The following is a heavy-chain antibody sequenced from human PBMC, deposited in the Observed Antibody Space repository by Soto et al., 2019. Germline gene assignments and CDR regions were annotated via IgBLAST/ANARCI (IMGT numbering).Heavy chain of an antibody. CDR3: ASYPDCSGGSCYLPIY. J-gene: IGHJ4*02. CDR1: GGTFSSYA. D-gene: IGHD2-15*01. CDR2: IIPIFGTA. V-gene: IGHV1-69*06. Sequence: QVQLVQSGAEVKKPGSSVKVSCKASGGTFSSYAISWVRQAPGQGLEWMGGIIPIFGTANYAQKFQGRVTIPADKSTSTAYMELSSLRSEDTAVYYCASYPDCSGGSCYLPIYWGQGTLVTVSS.